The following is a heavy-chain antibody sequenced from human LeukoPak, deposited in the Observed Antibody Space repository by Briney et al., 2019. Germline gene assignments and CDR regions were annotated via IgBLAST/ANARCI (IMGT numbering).Heavy chain of an antibody. V-gene: IGHV3-23*01. J-gene: IGHJ4*02. CDR3: ARDPYYYDSSGLGDY. D-gene: IGHD3-22*01. CDR1: GFTFSSYA. CDR2: ISGRGGST. Sequence: PGGSLRLSCAASGFTFSSYAMSWVRQAPGKGLEWVSTISGRGGSTYYADSVKGRFTISIDNPKNSLYLQMNSLRAEDTAVYYCARDPYYYDSSGLGDYWGQGTLVTVSS.